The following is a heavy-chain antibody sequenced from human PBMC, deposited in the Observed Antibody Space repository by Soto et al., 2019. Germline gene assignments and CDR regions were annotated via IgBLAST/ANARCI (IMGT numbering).Heavy chain of an antibody. CDR2: INWNSGSI. V-gene: IGHV3-9*01. D-gene: IGHD1-7*01. J-gene: IGHJ4*02. Sequence: GGSLRLSCAASGFTFDDYAMHWVRRAPGKGLEWVSNINWNSGSIGYADSVKGRFTISRDNAKNALYLQMNSLRAEDTAVYYCARSFNWNYDYFDYWGQGTLVTVSS. CDR3: ARSFNWNYDYFDY. CDR1: GFTFDDYA.